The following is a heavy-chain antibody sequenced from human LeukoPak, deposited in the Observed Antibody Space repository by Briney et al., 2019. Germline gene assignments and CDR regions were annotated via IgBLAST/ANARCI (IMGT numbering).Heavy chain of an antibody. CDR1: GITFSNYA. J-gene: IGHJ3*02. CDR3: ARGNVLRYFDWLLGAFDI. D-gene: IGHD3-9*01. CDR2: ISGSAHKI. V-gene: IGHV3-23*01. Sequence: GGSLRLSCVASGITFSNYAVSWVRQAPEKGLDWVSVISGSAHKIRYADSVKGRFTISRDNSKNTLYLQMNSLRAEDTAVYYCARGNVLRYFDWLLGAFDIWGQGTMVTVSS.